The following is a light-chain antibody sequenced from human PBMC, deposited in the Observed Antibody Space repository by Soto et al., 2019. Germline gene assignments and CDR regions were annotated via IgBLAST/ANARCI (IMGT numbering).Light chain of an antibody. Sequence: DIQMTQSPSSLSASVGDSVTITCRASQNIKTYLNWYQQKPGKAPKLLIYAASSLQSGVPSRFSGSGSGTDFTLTISSLQPEDFATYYCQQSYSTLQFGQGTKVDIK. V-gene: IGKV1-39*01. CDR3: QQSYSTLQ. CDR1: QNIKTY. CDR2: AAS. J-gene: IGKJ1*01.